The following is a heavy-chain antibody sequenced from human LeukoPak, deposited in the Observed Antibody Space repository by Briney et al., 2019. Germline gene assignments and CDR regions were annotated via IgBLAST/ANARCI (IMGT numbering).Heavy chain of an antibody. J-gene: IGHJ4*02. D-gene: IGHD3-10*01. CDR1: GFTVSSNY. CDR2: IYSGGST. Sequence: GGSLRLSCAASGFTVSSNYMSWVRQAPGKGLEWVSVIYSGGSTYYADSVKGRFTISRDNSKNTLYLQMNSLRAEDTAVYYCAREEYYYGSGVYYFDYWGQGTLVTVSS. CDR3: AREEYYYGSGVYYFDY. V-gene: IGHV3-66*01.